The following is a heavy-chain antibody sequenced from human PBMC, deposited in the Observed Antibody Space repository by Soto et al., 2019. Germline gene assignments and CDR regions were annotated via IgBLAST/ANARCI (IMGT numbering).Heavy chain of an antibody. CDR2: ISAYNGNT. V-gene: IGHV1-18*01. D-gene: IGHD5-18*01. CDR1: CYTFTSYG. CDR3: ARVRIQLWLNGMYV. Sequence: ASVKVSCKASCYTFTSYGISWVRQAPGQGLEWMGWISAYNGNTNYAQKLQGRVTMTTDTSTSTAYMELRSLRSDDTAVYYCARVRIQLWLNGMYVWGQGTTVTVSS. J-gene: IGHJ6*02.